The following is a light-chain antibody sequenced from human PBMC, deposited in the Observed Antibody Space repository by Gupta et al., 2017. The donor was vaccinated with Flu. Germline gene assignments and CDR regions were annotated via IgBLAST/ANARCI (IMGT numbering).Light chain of an antibody. J-gene: IGKJ2*01. Sequence: VMTHSPLSLPFTLGQPASISCRSSQSRGYSDGKIYLNWFQQRPGKSLRRLIYKVPNRDPGVPDRLSGSGLGNDSPLKISRGKVEDVGVYSFRQITQWPLHTFGQGTKMEIK. CDR3: RQITQWPLHT. V-gene: IGKV2-30*01. CDR2: KVP. CDR1: QSRGYSDGKIY.